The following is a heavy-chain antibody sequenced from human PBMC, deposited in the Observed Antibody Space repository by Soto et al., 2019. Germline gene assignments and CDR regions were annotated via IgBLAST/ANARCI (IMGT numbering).Heavy chain of an antibody. CDR1: GYTFTSFV. D-gene: IGHD5-18*01. V-gene: IGHV1-3*01. J-gene: IGHJ4*02. CDR3: ARDQIQSFIDY. Sequence: ASVKVSCKASGYTFTSFVVHWVRQAPGQRLEWMGWINAGNGNTKYSQKFQGRVTITRDTSASTAYMELSSLRSEDTAVYYCARDQIQSFIDYWGQGTLVTVSS. CDR2: INAGNGNT.